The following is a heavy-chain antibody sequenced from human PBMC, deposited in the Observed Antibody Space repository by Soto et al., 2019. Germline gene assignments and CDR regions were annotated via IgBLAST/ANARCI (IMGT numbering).Heavy chain of an antibody. V-gene: IGHV4-59*08. J-gene: IGHJ6*02. CDR3: ARHSYYYSGMDV. CDR2: IYYSGSTSGAT. Sequence: SETLSLTCTVSGDSISSYYWSWIRQPPGKGLEWIGYIYYSGSTSGATTYNPSLKSRVTISVDTSKIQFSLKLSSVTAADTAVYYVARHSYYYSGMDVWGQGTTVNV. CDR1: GDSISSYY.